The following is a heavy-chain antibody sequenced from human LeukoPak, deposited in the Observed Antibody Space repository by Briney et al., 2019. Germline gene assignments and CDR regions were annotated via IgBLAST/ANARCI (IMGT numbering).Heavy chain of an antibody. CDR2: IYTSGST. D-gene: IGHD6-13*01. V-gene: IGHV4-4*08. Sequence: PSETLSLTCTVSGGSISSYYWSWIRQPPGKGLEWIGRIYTSGSTNYNPSLKSRVTISVDTSKNQFSLKLSSVTAADTAVYYCARGDLAAAADYWGQGTLVTVSS. CDR1: GGSISSYY. J-gene: IGHJ4*02. CDR3: ARGDLAAAADY.